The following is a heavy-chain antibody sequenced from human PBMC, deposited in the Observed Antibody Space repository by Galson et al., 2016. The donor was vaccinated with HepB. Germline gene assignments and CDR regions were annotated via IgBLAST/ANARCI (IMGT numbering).Heavy chain of an antibody. CDR2: ISGSGDNT. J-gene: IGHJ4*02. CDR1: GFTFSSYA. Sequence: SLRLSCAASGFTFSSYAMSWVRRAPGKGLEWVSGISGSGDNTYYADSVKGRFTISRDNSKNALYLQMNSLRAEDTAVYYCARDRSLYYDFWSCFYVWGQGTLVTVSS. V-gene: IGHV3-23*01. D-gene: IGHD3-3*01. CDR3: ARDRSLYYDFWSCFYV.